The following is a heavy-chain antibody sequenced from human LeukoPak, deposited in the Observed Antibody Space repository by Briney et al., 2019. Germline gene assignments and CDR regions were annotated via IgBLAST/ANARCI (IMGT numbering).Heavy chain of an antibody. CDR2: INPSGGST. D-gene: IGHD3-10*01. J-gene: IGHJ4*02. V-gene: IGHV1-46*03. Sequence: ASVKDSCKASGYTFTRYYMHWVRQAPGQGLEWMGFINPSGGSTSYAQRFQGRVTMTRDTSTSTVYMELSSLRSEDTAVYYCARNDASGLDYWGQGTLVTVSS. CDR3: ARNDASGLDY. CDR1: GYTFTRYY.